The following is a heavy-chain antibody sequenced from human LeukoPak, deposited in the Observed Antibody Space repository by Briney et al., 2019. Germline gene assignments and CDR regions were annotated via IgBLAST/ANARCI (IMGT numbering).Heavy chain of an antibody. Sequence: PGGSLRLSCAASGFTVSSNYMSWVCQAPGKGLEWVSVIYSGGSTYYADSVKGRFTISRDNSKNTLYLQMNSLRAEDTAVYYCASEYSYGAFDIWGQGTMVTVSS. CDR3: ASEYSYGAFDI. J-gene: IGHJ3*02. D-gene: IGHD5-18*01. CDR2: IYSGGST. V-gene: IGHV3-53*01. CDR1: GFTVSSNY.